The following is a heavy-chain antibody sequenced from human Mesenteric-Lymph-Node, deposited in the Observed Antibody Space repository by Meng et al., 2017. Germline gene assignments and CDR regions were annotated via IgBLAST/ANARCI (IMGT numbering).Heavy chain of an antibody. J-gene: IGHJ6*02. D-gene: IGHD4-17*01. CDR1: GYTFTSYD. CDR2: MNPNSGNT. Sequence: ASVKVSCKASGYTFTSYDINWVRQATGQGLEWMGWMNPNSGNTGYAQKFQGRVTMTRNTSISTAYMELSSLRSEDTAVYYCARSGDDYGDYLYYYYYYGMDVWGQGTTVTVSS. V-gene: IGHV1-8*01. CDR3: ARSGDDYGDYLYYYYYYGMDV.